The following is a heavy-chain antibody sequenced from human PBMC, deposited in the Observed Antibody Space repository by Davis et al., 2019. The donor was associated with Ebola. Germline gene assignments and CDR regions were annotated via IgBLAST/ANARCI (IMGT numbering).Heavy chain of an antibody. CDR2: ISSSSSYI. D-gene: IGHD3-22*01. Sequence: GESLKISCAASGFTFSSYSMNWVRQAPGKGLEWVSSISSSSSYIYYADSVKGRFTISRDNAKNSLYLQMNSLRAEDTAVYYCARRDPYGTSGYYGGAFDIWGQGTMVTVSS. CDR1: GFTFSSYS. J-gene: IGHJ3*02. CDR3: ARRDPYGTSGYYGGAFDI. V-gene: IGHV3-21*01.